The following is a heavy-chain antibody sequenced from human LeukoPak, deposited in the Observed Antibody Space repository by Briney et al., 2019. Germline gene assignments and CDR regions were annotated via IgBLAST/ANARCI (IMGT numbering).Heavy chain of an antibody. CDR1: GYTLTSYG. J-gene: IGHJ3*02. D-gene: IGHD1-26*01. CDR3: ARDPIVGATTSAFDI. V-gene: IGHV1-18*01. CDR2: ISAYNGNT. Sequence: ASVKVSCKASGYTLTSYGISWVRQAPGQGLEWMGWISAYNGNTNYAQKLQGRVTMTTDTSTSTAYMELRSLRSDDTAVYYCARDPIVGATTSAFDIWGQGTMVTVSS.